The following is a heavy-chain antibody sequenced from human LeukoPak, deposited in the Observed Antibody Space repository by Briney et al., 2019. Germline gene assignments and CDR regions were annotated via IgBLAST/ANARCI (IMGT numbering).Heavy chain of an antibody. V-gene: IGHV4-39*01. CDR1: GGSISSSSYY. Sequence: SETLSLTCTVSGGSISSSSYYWGWIRQPPGKGLEWIGSIHYIGSTYYNPSLKSRVTISVDTPKNQFSLKLSSVTAADTAVYYCARRAGSGSTKVFDIWGQGTMVTVSS. CDR3: ARRAGSGSTKVFDI. J-gene: IGHJ3*02. D-gene: IGHD3-10*01. CDR2: IHYIGST.